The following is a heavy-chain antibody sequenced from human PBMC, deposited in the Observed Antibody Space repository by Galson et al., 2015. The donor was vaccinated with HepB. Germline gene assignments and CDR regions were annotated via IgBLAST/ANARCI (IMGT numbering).Heavy chain of an antibody. CDR1: GFTFSSYA. D-gene: IGHD3-22*01. CDR3: AKDHPLDSSGYPINAFDI. Sequence: SLRLSCAASGFTFSSYAMSWVRQAPGKGLEWVSAISGSGGSTYYADSVKGRFTISRDNSKNTLYLQMNSLRAEDTAVYYCAKDHPLDSSGYPINAFDIWGQGTMVTVSS. CDR2: ISGSGGST. J-gene: IGHJ3*02. V-gene: IGHV3-23*01.